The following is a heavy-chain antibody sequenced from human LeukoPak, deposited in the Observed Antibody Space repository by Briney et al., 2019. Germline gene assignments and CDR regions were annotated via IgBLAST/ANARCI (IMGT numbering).Heavy chain of an antibody. CDR3: VRTNPWDLTYYFDY. CDR2: IYHSGGT. Sequence: PSETLSLTCTVSGYSISSGYYWGWIRQPPGKGLEWIGSIYHSGGTYYNPSLKSRVTISVDTSKNQFSLKLTSVTAADTAVYYCVRTNPWDLTYYFDYWGQGTLVTVSS. CDR1: GYSISSGYY. V-gene: IGHV4-38-2*02. D-gene: IGHD1-14*01. J-gene: IGHJ4*02.